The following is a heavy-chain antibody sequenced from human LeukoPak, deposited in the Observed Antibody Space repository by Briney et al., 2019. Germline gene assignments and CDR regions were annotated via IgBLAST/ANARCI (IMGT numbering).Heavy chain of an antibody. D-gene: IGHD3-10*01. Sequence: GGSLRLSCAASGFTFSIYAMDWVRQAPGKGLEWVSSISGSGDTTWYADSVKGRFTISRDNSKNTLYLQMNSLRAEDTAVYSCATTIISDFDYWGQGTLVTVSS. J-gene: IGHJ4*02. CDR2: ISGSGDTT. CDR3: ATTIISDFDY. CDR1: GFTFSIYA. V-gene: IGHV3-23*01.